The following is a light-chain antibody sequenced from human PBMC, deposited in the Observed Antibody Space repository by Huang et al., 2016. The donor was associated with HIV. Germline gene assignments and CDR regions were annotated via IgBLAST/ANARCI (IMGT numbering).Light chain of an antibody. V-gene: IGKV3-15*01. CDR1: ESVQNN. Sequence: EIVMTQFPATLSVSPGQRATLSCRASESVQNNLALYQHKAGQAPRLLVSGASTRATGVPARFSGSGSGTDFTRTISSLQSEDFAVYYCQQYHDWPPMTFGQGTRL. CDR3: QQYHDWPPMT. CDR2: GAS. J-gene: IGKJ5*01.